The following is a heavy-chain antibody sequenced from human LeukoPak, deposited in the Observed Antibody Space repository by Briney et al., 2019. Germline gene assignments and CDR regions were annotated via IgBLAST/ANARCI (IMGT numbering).Heavy chain of an antibody. V-gene: IGHV3-33*01. CDR2: IWYDGSNK. CDR3: ARDRRYHDSKGYFDY. J-gene: IGHJ4*02. Sequence: IWYDGSNKSYAASGKGRFTISRDNSKNTLYLQMNSLRAEDTAVYYCARDRRYHDSKGYFDYWGQGTLVTVSS. D-gene: IGHD3-22*01.